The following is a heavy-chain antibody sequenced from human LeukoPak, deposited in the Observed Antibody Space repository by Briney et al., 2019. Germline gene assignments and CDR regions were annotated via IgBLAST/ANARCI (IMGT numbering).Heavy chain of an antibody. V-gene: IGHV3-30*18. CDR3: AKDWNIAAADDY. J-gene: IGHJ4*02. CDR1: GFTFSSYG. Sequence: GGSLRLSCAASGFTFSSYGMHWVRQAPGKGLEWVAVISYDGSNKYYADSVKGRFTISRDNSKNTLYLQMNSLRAEDTAVYYCAKDWNIAAADDYWGQGILVTVSS. D-gene: IGHD6-13*01. CDR2: ISYDGSNK.